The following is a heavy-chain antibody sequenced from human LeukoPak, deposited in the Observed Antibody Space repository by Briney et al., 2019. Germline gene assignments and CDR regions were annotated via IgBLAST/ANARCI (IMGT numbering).Heavy chain of an antibody. CDR1: GFIFTDYW. CDR2: ISGDGRAT. Sequence: GGSLRLSCAASGFIFTDYWMHWVRQGPGKELVWVARISGDGRATTYADSVKGRFTISRDNAMSTAFLQMKSLRAEDTAVYYCAKDRGGATFDYWGQGTLVTVSS. V-gene: IGHV3-74*01. CDR3: AKDRGGATFDY. D-gene: IGHD1-26*01. J-gene: IGHJ4*02.